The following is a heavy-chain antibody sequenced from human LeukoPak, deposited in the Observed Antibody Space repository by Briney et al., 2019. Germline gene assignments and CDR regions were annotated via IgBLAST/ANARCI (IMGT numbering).Heavy chain of an antibody. CDR1: GYTLTELS. V-gene: IGHV1-24*01. D-gene: IGHD2/OR15-2a*01. Sequence: ASVKVSCKVSGYTLTELSMHWVRQAPRKGLEWMGGFDPEDGETIYAQKFQGRVTMTEDTSTDTAYMELSSLRSEDTAVYYCATPGTTFYSYYYYGMDVWGQGTTVTVSS. J-gene: IGHJ6*02. CDR2: FDPEDGET. CDR3: ATPGTTFYSYYYYGMDV.